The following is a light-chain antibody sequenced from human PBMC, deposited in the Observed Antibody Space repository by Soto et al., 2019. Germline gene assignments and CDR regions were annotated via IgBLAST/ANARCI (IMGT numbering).Light chain of an antibody. V-gene: IGKV1-39*01. CDR2: AAS. J-gene: IGKJ5*01. Sequence: DIQMTQSPSSLSASVGDRVTITCRASQSISSYLNWYQQKPGKAPKLLIYAASSLQSGVPSRFSGSGSGTDFTLTISSLQPEDFATYHCQQLNTLPFTFGQGTRLEIK. CDR3: QQLNTLPFT. CDR1: QSISSY.